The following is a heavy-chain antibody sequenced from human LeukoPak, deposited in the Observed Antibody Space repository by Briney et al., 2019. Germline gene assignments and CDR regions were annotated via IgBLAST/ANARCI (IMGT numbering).Heavy chain of an antibody. J-gene: IGHJ4*02. V-gene: IGHV1-2*02. CDR1: GYTFTGYF. Sequence: GASVKVSCKASGYTFTGYFMYWVRQAPGQGLEWMGWINPNSGGTNYAQKLQGRVTMTRDTSISTAYMELSRLRSDDTAVYYCARDPPTSSVDIKGEAYFDYWGQGTLVTVSS. CDR2: INPNSGGT. D-gene: IGHD3-22*01. CDR3: ARDPPTSSVDIKGEAYFDY.